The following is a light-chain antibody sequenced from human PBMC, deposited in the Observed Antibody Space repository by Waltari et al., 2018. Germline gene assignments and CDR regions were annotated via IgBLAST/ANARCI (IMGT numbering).Light chain of an antibody. V-gene: IGLV4-69*01. CDR3: ETWDTAIHV. CDR1: SGHSTFA. CDR2: LNSDGSH. Sequence: QLVVTQSPSASAPLGASVKLNCTLTSGHSTFAIAWHQQQPGKGPRYLMSLNSDGSHSRGDGIPDRFSGSSSGAERYLTISSLESEDEADYYCETWDTAIHVFGGGTKLTVI. J-gene: IGLJ3*02.